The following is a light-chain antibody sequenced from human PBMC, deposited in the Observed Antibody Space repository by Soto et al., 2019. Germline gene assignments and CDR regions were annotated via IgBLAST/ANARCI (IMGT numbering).Light chain of an antibody. V-gene: IGKV1-5*03. CDR1: QSISGW. J-gene: IGKJ1*01. Sequence: DIQMTQSPSTLSASVGDRVTITCRASQSISGWLAWYQQKPGQAPKLLIYKASSLESGVPSRFSGSGSGTEFTLTISSLQPDDFATYYCQQDNSPWTFGQGTKVEIK. CDR3: QQDNSPWT. CDR2: KAS.